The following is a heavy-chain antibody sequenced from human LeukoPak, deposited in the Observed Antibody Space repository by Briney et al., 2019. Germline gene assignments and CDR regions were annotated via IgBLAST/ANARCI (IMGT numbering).Heavy chain of an antibody. CDR3: AREGDRHLTFDY. CDR2: TAYEGGEK. V-gene: IGHV3-30*01. J-gene: IGHJ4*02. D-gene: IGHD3-16*01. Sequence: GGSLRLSCAASGSTVSGHLLHWVRQAPGKGLEWVAGTAYEGGEKYYADSVSGRFTISRDNSDNTVYLQMNGLRLEDTAVYFCAREGDRHLTFDYWGRGTLVTVSS. CDR1: GSTVSGHL.